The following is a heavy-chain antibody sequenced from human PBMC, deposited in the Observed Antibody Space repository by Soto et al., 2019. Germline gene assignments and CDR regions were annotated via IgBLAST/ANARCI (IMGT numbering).Heavy chain of an antibody. CDR1: GGSISSGGYY. CDR3: ARDLSYYDSSGYYRYNWFDP. Sequence: SETLSLTCTVSGGSISSGGYYWSWIRQHPGKGLEWIGYIYYSGSTYYNPSLKSRVTISVDRSKNQFSLKLSSVTAADTAVYYCARDLSYYDSSGYYRYNWFDPWGQGTLVTVSS. J-gene: IGHJ5*02. V-gene: IGHV4-31*03. CDR2: IYYSGST. D-gene: IGHD3-22*01.